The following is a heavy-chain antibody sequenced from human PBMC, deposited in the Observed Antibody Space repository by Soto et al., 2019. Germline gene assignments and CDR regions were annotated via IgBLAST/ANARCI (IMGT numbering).Heavy chain of an antibody. CDR3: AKDNGGYYDSSGNFEY. CDR2: ISWNGATM. V-gene: IGHV3-9*01. D-gene: IGHD3-22*01. J-gene: IGHJ4*02. CDR1: GFTFDDYA. Sequence: EVQLVESGGGLVQPGRSLRLSCVASGFTFDDYAMHWVRQVPGKGLEWVSGISWNGATMGYGDSMKGRFTISRDNTKNSLYLQMNSLRPEDTAFYYCAKDNGGYYDSSGNFEYWGQGTLVTVSS.